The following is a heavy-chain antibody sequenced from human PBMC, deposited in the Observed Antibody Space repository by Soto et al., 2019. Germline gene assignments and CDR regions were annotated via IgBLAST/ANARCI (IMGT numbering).Heavy chain of an antibody. CDR3: ARQGYCSGGSCYYRYFDL. CDR1: GGSFSGYY. CDR2: INHSGST. D-gene: IGHD2-15*01. V-gene: IGHV4-34*01. J-gene: IGHJ2*01. Sequence: QVQLQQWGAGLLKPSETLSLTCAVYGGSFSGYYWSWIRQPPGKGLEWIGEINHSGSTNYNPSLKSRVTISVDTSKNQFSLKLSSVTAADTAVYYCARQGYCSGGSCYYRYFDLWGRGTLVTVSS.